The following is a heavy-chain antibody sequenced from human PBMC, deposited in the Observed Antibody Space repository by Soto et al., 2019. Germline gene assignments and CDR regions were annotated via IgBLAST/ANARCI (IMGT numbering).Heavy chain of an antibody. CDR1: GFTVSSNY. J-gene: IGHJ6*02. CDR2: LYSGGMT. D-gene: IGHD2-15*01. CDR3: ARGRYCSGGSCPHYYGTDV. V-gene: IGHV3-53*01. Sequence: EVQLVESGGGLIQPGGSLRLSCAASGFTVSSNYMSWVRQAPGKGLEWVSVLYSGGMTYYADSVKGRFTISRDNSKNTVYLQMNSLTAEDTAVYYCARGRYCSGGSCPHYYGTDVWGQGTTVTVSS.